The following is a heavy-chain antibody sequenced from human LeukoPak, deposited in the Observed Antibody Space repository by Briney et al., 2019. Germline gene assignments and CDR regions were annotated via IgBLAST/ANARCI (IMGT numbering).Heavy chain of an antibody. CDR1: GFTFSDHA. Sequence: PGGSLRLSCAASGFTFSDHAMDWVRRAPGKGLERVGRIRNKANSYITEYAASVQGRFTVSRDDSKNSLHLQMNSMKTEDTAVYYCTRLVGANDWGQGTLVTVSS. V-gene: IGHV3-72*01. CDR3: TRLVGAND. J-gene: IGHJ4*02. CDR2: IRNKANSYIT. D-gene: IGHD1-26*01.